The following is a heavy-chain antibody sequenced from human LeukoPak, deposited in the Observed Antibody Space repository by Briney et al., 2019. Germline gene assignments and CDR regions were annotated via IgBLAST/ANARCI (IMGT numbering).Heavy chain of an antibody. CDR1: GGSISDYY. CDR3: ARGYSSGRIDF. Sequence: PSETLSLTCTVSGGSISDYYWTWIRQPPGKGLEWIGYIYSSGSTSYNPPLKNRVTISVHTSKNEFSLKLSSVTAADTAVYHCARGYSSGRIDFWGHGTLVTASS. CDR2: IYSSGST. D-gene: IGHD6-19*01. V-gene: IGHV4-59*01. J-gene: IGHJ4*01.